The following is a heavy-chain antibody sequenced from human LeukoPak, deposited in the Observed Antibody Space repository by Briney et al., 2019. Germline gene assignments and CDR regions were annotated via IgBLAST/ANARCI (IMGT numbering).Heavy chain of an antibody. D-gene: IGHD5-24*01. CDR1: GYTFTNFA. V-gene: IGHV7-4-1*02. CDR2: INTNAGNP. J-gene: IGHJ4*02. CDR3: ARGDWLHDY. Sequence: GASVKASCKASGYTFTNFAINWVRQAPGQGLEWMGWINTNAGNPTYAQGFTGRFVFSLDTSVSTAYLQISSLKAEETAVYYCARGDWLHDYWGQGTLVTVSS.